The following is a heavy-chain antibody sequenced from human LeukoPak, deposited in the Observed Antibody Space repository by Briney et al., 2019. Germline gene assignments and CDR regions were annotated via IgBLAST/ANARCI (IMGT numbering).Heavy chain of an antibody. CDR3: AREASTSCYLDV. V-gene: IGHV4-61*02. CDR1: GGSISSGSYY. CDR2: IYTSGST. Sequence: PSQTLSLTCTVSGGSISSGSYYWRWIRQPAGKGLEWIGRIYTSGSTNYNPSLKSRVTISVDTSKSQFSLKLSSVTAADTAVYYCAREASTSCYLDVWGKGTTVTVSS. J-gene: IGHJ6*04. D-gene: IGHD2-2*01.